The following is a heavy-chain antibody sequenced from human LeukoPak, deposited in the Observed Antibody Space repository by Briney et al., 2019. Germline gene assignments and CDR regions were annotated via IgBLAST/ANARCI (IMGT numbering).Heavy chain of an antibody. V-gene: IGHV4-30-4*01. CDR2: IYYSGST. J-gene: IGHJ5*02. D-gene: IGHD4-17*01. CDR1: GGCISSGDYY. CDR3: TREYGDDNWFDP. Sequence: SQTLSLTCTVSGGCISSGDYYWSWIRQPPGKGLEWIGYIYYSGSTYYNPSLRSRVTTSVDTSKNQFSLKLSSVTAADTAVYYCTREYGDDNWFDPWGQGTLVTVSS.